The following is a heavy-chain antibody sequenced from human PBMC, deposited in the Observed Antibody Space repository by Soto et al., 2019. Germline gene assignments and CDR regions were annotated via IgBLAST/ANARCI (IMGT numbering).Heavy chain of an antibody. J-gene: IGHJ6*02. V-gene: IGHV1-18*01. CDR1: GYTFTDFG. CDR2: ISTYNGNT. CDR3: VTDASGRPDNFYYYGMGV. Sequence: ASVKVSCKASGYTFTDFGFSWVRQAPGQGLEWMGWISTYNGNTNYAQKVQGRATMTTDTPTRTAYMELRSLRSDDTAVYYCVTDASGRPDNFYYYGMGVWGQGTTVTVSS. D-gene: IGHD1-26*01.